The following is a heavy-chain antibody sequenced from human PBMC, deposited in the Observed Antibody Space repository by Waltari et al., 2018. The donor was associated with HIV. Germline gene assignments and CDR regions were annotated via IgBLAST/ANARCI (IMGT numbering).Heavy chain of an antibody. CDR3: VKVGYDLLSKKRYYFDY. D-gene: IGHD3-9*01. V-gene: IGHV3-23*01. J-gene: IGHJ4*02. Sequence: EVHLLESGGGLVQPGGSLRLSCAASEFTFSNSAMSCVRQTRGKWLEWVSGVSGSGGTTYYAGSVKGRFTISRDNSKNTLYLQMSSLRAEDTAVYFCVKVGYDLLSKKRYYFDYWGQGTLVTVSS. CDR1: EFTFSNSA. CDR2: VSGSGGTT.